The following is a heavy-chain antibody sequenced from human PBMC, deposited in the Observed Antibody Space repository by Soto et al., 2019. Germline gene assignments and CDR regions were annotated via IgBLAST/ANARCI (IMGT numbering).Heavy chain of an antibody. D-gene: IGHD3-10*01. CDR1: GFSFSNYG. V-gene: IGHV3-33*01. CDR3: AYGNLSYYFDY. CDR2: IWYEGSEK. J-gene: IGHJ4*02. Sequence: GGSLRLACGVSGFSFSNYGMHWVRQAPGKGLEWVAIIWYEGSEKYYADSGKGRFTISRDNSKSTPYLQMNSLRVEDTAIYYCAYGNLSYYFDYWGQGTLVTVSS.